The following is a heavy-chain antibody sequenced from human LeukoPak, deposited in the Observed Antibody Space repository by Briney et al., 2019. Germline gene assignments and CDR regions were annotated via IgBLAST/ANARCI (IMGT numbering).Heavy chain of an antibody. CDR3: ARAVNSRYFDWIRGFDY. CDR2: IYHSGST. Sequence: SETLSLTCAVSGGSISSGGYSWSWIRQPPGKGLERIGDIYHSGSTYYNPSLKSRLTISVDRSKNQFSLKLSSVTAEDTAVYYCARAVNSRYFDWIRGFDYWGQGALVTVSS. J-gene: IGHJ4*02. V-gene: IGHV4-30-2*01. D-gene: IGHD3-9*01. CDR1: GGSISSGGYS.